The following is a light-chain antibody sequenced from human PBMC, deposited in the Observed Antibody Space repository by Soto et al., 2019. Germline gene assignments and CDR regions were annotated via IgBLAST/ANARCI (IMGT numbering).Light chain of an antibody. V-gene: IGKV3-11*01. Sequence: EIVLTQSPVTLSLSPGERATLSCRASQSVRTYLAWYQVKPGQAPRLLIYDASRRASGVPARFSGSGSGTDFTLTISSLEPEDFALYYCQQCYSLPWTFGQGTKVEIK. CDR2: DAS. CDR1: QSVRTY. J-gene: IGKJ1*01. CDR3: QQCYSLPWT.